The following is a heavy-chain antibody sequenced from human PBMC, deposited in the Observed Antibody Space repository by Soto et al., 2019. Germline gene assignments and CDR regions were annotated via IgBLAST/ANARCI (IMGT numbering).Heavy chain of an antibody. CDR1: GFTFSSYG. D-gene: IGHD5-12*01. Sequence: QPGGSLRLSCAASGFTFSSYGMHWVRQAPGKGLEWVAVIWYDGSNKYYADSVKGRFTISRDNSKNTLYLQMNSLRAEDTAVYYCARGSQGGYNSPFDYWGQGTLVTVSS. V-gene: IGHV3-33*01. CDR2: IWYDGSNK. J-gene: IGHJ4*02. CDR3: ARGSQGGYNSPFDY.